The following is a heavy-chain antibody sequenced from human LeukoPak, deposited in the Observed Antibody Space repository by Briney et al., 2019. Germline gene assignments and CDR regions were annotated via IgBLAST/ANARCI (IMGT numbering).Heavy chain of an antibody. CDR1: GYTFTDFY. V-gene: IGHV1-2*02. CDR2: INPNSGYT. Sequence: GASVKVSCKTSGYTFTDFYIHWVRLAPGQGLEWMGGINPNSGYTKYPQKFQGRVTVGRDTSIDTAYMDLTGLTSDDTAIYYCARDESMFYGDYFDDWGQGTLVTVSS. CDR3: ARDESMFYGDYFDD. D-gene: IGHD4-17*01. J-gene: IGHJ4*02.